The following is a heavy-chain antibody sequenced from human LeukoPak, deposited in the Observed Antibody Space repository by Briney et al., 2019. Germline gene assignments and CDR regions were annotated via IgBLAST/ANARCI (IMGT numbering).Heavy chain of an antibody. D-gene: IGHD3-10*01. CDR1: GFTVSSNY. CDR2: IYSGGST. Sequence: GGSLRLSCAASGFTVSSNYMSWVRQAPGKGLEWVSVIYSGGSTYYADSVKGRFTISRDNSKNTLYLQMNSLRAEDTAVYYCARAMVWGVTGFDYWGQGTLVTVSS. J-gene: IGHJ4*02. CDR3: ARAMVWGVTGFDY. V-gene: IGHV3-66*01.